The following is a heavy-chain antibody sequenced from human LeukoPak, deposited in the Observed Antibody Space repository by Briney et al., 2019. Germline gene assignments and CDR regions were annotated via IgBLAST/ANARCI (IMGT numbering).Heavy chain of an antibody. J-gene: IGHJ4*02. CDR3: VPKGTEGY. V-gene: IGHV3-64D*06. Sequence: GGSLRLSCSASGFAFSAYAMHWVRQAPGKGLQYVSAISPTGDSTYYADSVKGRFSISRDNSKNTLYLQVSSLRPEDTAVYYCVPKGTEGYWGQGTQVTVSS. CDR1: GFAFSAYA. CDR2: ISPTGDST.